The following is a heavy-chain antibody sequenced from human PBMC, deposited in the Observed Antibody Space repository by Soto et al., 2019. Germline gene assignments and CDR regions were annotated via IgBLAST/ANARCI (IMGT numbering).Heavy chain of an antibody. Sequence: AGGSLRLSCAASGFTFSGSAMHWVRQASGKGLEWVGRIRSKANSYATAYAASVKGRFTISRDDSKNTAYLQMNSLETEDTAVYYCTRPLDPITMVRGYYGMDVWGQGTTVTVSS. CDR1: GFTFSGSA. D-gene: IGHD3-10*01. J-gene: IGHJ6*02. V-gene: IGHV3-73*01. CDR3: TRPLDPITMVRGYYGMDV. CDR2: IRSKANSYAT.